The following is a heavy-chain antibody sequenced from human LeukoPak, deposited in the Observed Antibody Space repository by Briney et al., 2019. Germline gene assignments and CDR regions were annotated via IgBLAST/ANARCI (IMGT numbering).Heavy chain of an antibody. V-gene: IGHV4-4*07. Sequence: PSETLSLTCTVSGGSISSYYWSWIRQPAGKGLEWIGRIYTSGSTNYNPSLKSRVTMSVDTSMNHVSLRLSSVTAADTAVYYCAKYSTHAFDVWGQGTLVTVSS. CDR3: AKYSTHAFDV. D-gene: IGHD6-13*01. CDR2: IYTSGST. J-gene: IGHJ3*01. CDR1: GGSISSYY.